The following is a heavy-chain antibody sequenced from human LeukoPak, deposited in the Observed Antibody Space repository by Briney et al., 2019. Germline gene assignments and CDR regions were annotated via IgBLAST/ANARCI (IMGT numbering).Heavy chain of an antibody. D-gene: IGHD3-22*01. V-gene: IGHV3-49*04. J-gene: IGHJ4*02. CDR1: GFTFGDYA. Sequence: PGRSLRLSCTTSGFTFGDYAMSWVRQAPGKGLERVSFIRRKAHGGTTEYAASVKGRFSSSRDDSKSIAYLQMNSLKTEDTAVYFCTRVTYYYDNSGYFHFDSWGQGSLVAVSS. CDR2: IRRKAHGGTT. CDR3: TRVTYYYDNSGYFHFDS.